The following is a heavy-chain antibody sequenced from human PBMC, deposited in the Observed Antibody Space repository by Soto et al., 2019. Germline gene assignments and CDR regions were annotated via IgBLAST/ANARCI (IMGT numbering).Heavy chain of an antibody. Sequence: QVHLQESGPGLVKPSETLSLTCSVSGGSINNHYWSWIRQPPGKGLEWIGYVYYTGSTNYNPSLKSRVTMSVDTYNNQFSLNLTSLTAADTAIYYCARANWYSEYWGQGTLVTVSS. CDR1: GGSINNHY. J-gene: IGHJ4*02. CDR3: ARANWYSEY. V-gene: IGHV4-59*11. CDR2: VYYTGST. D-gene: IGHD7-27*01.